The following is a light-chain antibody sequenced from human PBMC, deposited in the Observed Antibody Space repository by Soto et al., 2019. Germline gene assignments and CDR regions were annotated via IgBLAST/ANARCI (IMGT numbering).Light chain of an antibody. V-gene: IGKV3-11*01. Sequence: EIVLTQSPATLSLSPGERATLSCRASQSVGSFLACYQQKPGQAPRLLIYDTSIRATGIPARFSGSGSGTDFTLTISSLEPEDFAVYYCQQRNSWPPTFTFGQGTRLEIK. CDR3: QQRNSWPPTFT. CDR1: QSVGSF. CDR2: DTS. J-gene: IGKJ5*01.